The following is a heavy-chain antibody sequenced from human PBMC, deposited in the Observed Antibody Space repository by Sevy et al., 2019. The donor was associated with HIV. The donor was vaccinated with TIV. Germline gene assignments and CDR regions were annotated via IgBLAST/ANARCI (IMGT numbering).Heavy chain of an antibody. V-gene: IGHV4-38-2*02. CDR3: AREEYYDSSGYEVWYYYYYMDV. J-gene: IGHJ6*03. D-gene: IGHD3-22*01. CDR2: IYHSGST. Sequence: SETLSLTCAVSGYSISSGYYWGWIRQPPGKGLEWIGSIYHSGSTYYNPSLKSRVTISVDTSKNQFSLKLSSVTAADTAVYYCAREEYYDSSGYEVWYYYYYMDVWGKGTTVTVSS. CDR1: GYSISSGYY.